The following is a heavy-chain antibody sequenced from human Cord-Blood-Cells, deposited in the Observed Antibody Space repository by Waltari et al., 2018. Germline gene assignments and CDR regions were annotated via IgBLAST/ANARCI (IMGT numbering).Heavy chain of an antibody. J-gene: IGHJ4*02. D-gene: IGHD4-17*01. CDR2: IIPSFGTA. CDR1: GGTFSSYA. CDR3: ASGGDDYGDYYFDY. V-gene: IGHV1-69*01. Sequence: QVQLVQSGAEVKKPGSSVKVSCKASGGTFSSYAISWVRQAPGQGLEWMGWIIPSFGTANYEQKFQGRVTIPADESTSTAYMELSSLRSEDTAVYYCASGGDDYGDYYFDYWGQGTLVTVSS.